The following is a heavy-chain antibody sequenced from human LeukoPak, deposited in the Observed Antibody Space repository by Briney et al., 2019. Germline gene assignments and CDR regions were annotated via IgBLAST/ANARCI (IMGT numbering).Heavy chain of an antibody. V-gene: IGHV3-30-3*01. J-gene: IGHJ4*02. CDR2: ISYDGSNK. D-gene: IGHD6-19*01. CDR1: GFTFSSYA. Sequence: PGGSLRLSCAASGFTFSSYAMHWVRQAPGKGLEWVAVISYDGSNKYYADSVKGRFTISRDNSKNTLYLQMNSLRAEDTAVYYCARDREWLADYFDYWGQGTLVTVSS. CDR3: ARDREWLADYFDY.